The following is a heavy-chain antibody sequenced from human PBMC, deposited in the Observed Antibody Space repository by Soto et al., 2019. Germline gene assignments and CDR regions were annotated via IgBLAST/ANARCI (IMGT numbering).Heavy chain of an antibody. J-gene: IGHJ4*02. CDR3: VRLVGNSWLDY. Sequence: QVQLQQSGPGLVKPSQTLSLTCAIYGDSVSSNSVVWNWIRQSPSRGFEWLGRTYYRWQWHYDYAVFVQRRITIDPYTSKDQVSLQLDSVSPEDSAVYYCVRLVGNSWLDYWGQGTLVTVSS. V-gene: IGHV6-1*01. D-gene: IGHD4-4*01. CDR2: TYYRWQWHY. CDR1: GDSVSSNSVV.